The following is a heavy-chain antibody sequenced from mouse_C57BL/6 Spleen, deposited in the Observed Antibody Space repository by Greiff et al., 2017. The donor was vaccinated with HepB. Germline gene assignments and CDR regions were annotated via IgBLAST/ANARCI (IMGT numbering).Heavy chain of an antibody. J-gene: IGHJ3*01. CDR1: GYAFSSSW. D-gene: IGHD2-4*01. V-gene: IGHV1-82*01. CDR3: ARGIYDYDVFAY. Sequence: VQLVESGPELVKPGASVKISCKASGYAFSSSWMNWVKQRPGKGLEWIGRIYPGDGDTNYNGKFKGKATLTADKSSSTAYMQLSSLTSEDSAVYFCARGIYDYDVFAYWGQGTLVTVSA. CDR2: IYPGDGDT.